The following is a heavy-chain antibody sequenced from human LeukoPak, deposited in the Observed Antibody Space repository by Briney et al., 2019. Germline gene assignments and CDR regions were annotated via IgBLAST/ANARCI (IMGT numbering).Heavy chain of an antibody. CDR3: ARDRGTWNDDGFDY. CDR1: GGSISSYY. J-gene: IGHJ4*02. Sequence: SETLSLTCTVSGGSISSYYWSWIRQPAGKGLEWIGRIYISGSTNYNPSLKSRVTMSVDTSKNQFSLKLSSVTAADAAVYYCARDRGTWNDDGFDYWGQGTLVTVSS. V-gene: IGHV4-4*07. CDR2: IYISGST. D-gene: IGHD1-1*01.